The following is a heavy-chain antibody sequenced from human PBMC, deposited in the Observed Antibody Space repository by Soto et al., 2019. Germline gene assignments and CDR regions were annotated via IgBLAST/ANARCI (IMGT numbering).Heavy chain of an antibody. CDR1: GFTFSSYA. Sequence: EVQLLESGGGLVQPGGSLRLSCAASGFTFSSYAMNWVRQAPGKGPEWVSHISVTGDTYYADSVKGRFTISRDNSKHTLFLQMKSLRAEDTAVYYCAKSLNTATSFDYWGQGSPVTVSS. V-gene: IGHV3-23*01. CDR3: AKSLNTATSFDY. CDR2: ISVTGDT. J-gene: IGHJ4*02.